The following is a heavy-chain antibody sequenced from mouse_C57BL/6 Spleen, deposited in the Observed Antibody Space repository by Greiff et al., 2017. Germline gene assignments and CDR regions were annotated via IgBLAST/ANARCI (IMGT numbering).Heavy chain of an antibody. Sequence: QVQLQQSGPELVKPGASVKISCKASGYAFSSSWMNWVKQRPGKGLEWIGRIYPGDGDTNYNGKFKGKATLTADKSSSTAYMQLSSLTSDDSAVYFCARSDGSSSYFDVWGTGTTVTVSS. CDR3: ARSDGSSSYFDV. D-gene: IGHD1-1*01. J-gene: IGHJ1*03. V-gene: IGHV1-82*01. CDR2: IYPGDGDT. CDR1: GYAFSSSW.